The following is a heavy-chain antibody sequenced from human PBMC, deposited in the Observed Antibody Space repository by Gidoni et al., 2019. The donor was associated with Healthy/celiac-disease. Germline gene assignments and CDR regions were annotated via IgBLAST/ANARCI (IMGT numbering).Heavy chain of an antibody. Sequence: EVQLVQSGAEVKKPGESLKISCKGSGYSFTSYSSGWVRQMPGKGLEWRGIIYPGDSDTRYSPSFQGQVTISADKSISTAYLQWSSLKASDTAMYYCARPSYSTSGSYENDAFDIWGQGTMVTVSS. CDR2: IYPGDSDT. V-gene: IGHV5-51*01. D-gene: IGHD1-26*01. J-gene: IGHJ3*02. CDR1: GYSFTSYS. CDR3: ARPSYSTSGSYENDAFDI.